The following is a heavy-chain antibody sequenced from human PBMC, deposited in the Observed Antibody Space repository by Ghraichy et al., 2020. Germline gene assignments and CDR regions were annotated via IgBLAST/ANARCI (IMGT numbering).Heavy chain of an antibody. CDR1: GGSISSYY. Sequence: SETLSLTCTVSGGSISSYYWSWIRQPPGKGLEWIGYIYYSGSTNYNPSLKSRVTISVDTSKNQFSLKLSSVTAADTAVYYCARTFEQQLVLFGRNPHREYWYFDLWGRGTLVTVSS. J-gene: IGHJ2*01. CDR3: ARTFEQQLVLFGRNPHREYWYFDL. D-gene: IGHD6-13*01. CDR2: IYYSGST. V-gene: IGHV4-59*08.